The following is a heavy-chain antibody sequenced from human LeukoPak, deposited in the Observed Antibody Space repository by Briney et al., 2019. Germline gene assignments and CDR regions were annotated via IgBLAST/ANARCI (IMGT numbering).Heavy chain of an antibody. CDR2: IYYSGST. CDR3: ARGGDSGYDYLDY. V-gene: IGHV4-59*08. J-gene: IGHJ4*02. CDR1: GGSISSYY. D-gene: IGHD5-12*01. Sequence: SQTLSLTCNVSGGSISSYYWSWIRQPPGRGLEWIGYIYYSGSTTYNPSLKSRVTMSVDTSKNQFQFSLKLNSVTAADTAVYYCARGGDSGYDYLDYWGQGTLVTVSS.